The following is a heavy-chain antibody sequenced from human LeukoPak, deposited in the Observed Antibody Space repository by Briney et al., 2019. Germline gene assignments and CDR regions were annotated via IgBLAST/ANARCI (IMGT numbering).Heavy chain of an antibody. CDR2: IDGSGDTI. CDR3: SRRFDC. CDR1: GFTFSDYS. J-gene: IGHJ4*02. Sequence: GESLRLSCAASGFTFSDYSMNWVRQAPGKGLEWVSYIDGSGDTIYYADSVKGRFTVSRDNAKNSLDLQMNSLRDEDTAVYYCSRRFDCWGQGTLVTVSS. V-gene: IGHV3-48*02.